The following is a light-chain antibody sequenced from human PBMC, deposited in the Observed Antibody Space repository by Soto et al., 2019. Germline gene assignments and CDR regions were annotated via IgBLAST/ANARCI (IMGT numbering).Light chain of an antibody. CDR1: QDITNY. CDR2: GAS. Sequence: DIQMTQSPSSLSASVGDRVTITCQASQDITNYLSWYQQKPGKAPKLLIYGASNLQTGVPSRFSGGGSGTDFTFTISSLQPEDVATYYCQKCDYLPIFGPGTTVDFK. J-gene: IGKJ3*01. CDR3: QKCDYLPI. V-gene: IGKV1-33*01.